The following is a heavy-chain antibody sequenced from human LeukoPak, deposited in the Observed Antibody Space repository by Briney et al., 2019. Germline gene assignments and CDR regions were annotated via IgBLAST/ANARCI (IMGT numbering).Heavy chain of an antibody. J-gene: IGHJ4*02. CDR3: ARKRYLDY. CDR1: GGSFSGYY. V-gene: IGHV4-34*01. CDR2: INHSGST. Sequence: SETLSLTCAVYGGSFSGYYWSWIRQPPGKGLEWIGEINHSGSTNYNPSLKSRVTISVDTSKNQFSLKLSSVTAADTAVYYCARKRYLDYWGQGTLVTVSS. D-gene: IGHD1-1*01.